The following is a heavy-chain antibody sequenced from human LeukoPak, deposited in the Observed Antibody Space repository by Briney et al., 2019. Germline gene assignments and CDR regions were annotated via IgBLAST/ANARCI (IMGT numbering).Heavy chain of an antibody. Sequence: SVKVSCTASGVSFRRHAIIWVRLAPGQGLEWMGGVTSGTTNYAQKFQGRVTITADESTSTAYMELNSLTSEDTAVYYCARWGGYASGWYWGPFDFWGQGTLVTVSS. D-gene: IGHD6-19*01. CDR2: VTSGTT. CDR3: ARWGGYASGWYWGPFDF. CDR1: GVSFRRHA. V-gene: IGHV1-69*01. J-gene: IGHJ4*02.